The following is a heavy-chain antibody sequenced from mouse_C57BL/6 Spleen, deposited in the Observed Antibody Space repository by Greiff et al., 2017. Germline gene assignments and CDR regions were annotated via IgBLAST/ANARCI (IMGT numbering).Heavy chain of an antibody. CDR2: IYPGDGDT. Sequence: QVQLKESGPELVKPGASVKISCKASGYAFSSSWMNWVKQRPGKGLEWIGRIYPGDGDTNYNGKFKGKATLTADKSSSTAYMQLSSLTSEDSAVYFCARHYGSSRYYFDYWGQGTTLTVSS. J-gene: IGHJ2*01. V-gene: IGHV1-82*01. CDR3: ARHYGSSRYYFDY. D-gene: IGHD1-1*01. CDR1: GYAFSSSW.